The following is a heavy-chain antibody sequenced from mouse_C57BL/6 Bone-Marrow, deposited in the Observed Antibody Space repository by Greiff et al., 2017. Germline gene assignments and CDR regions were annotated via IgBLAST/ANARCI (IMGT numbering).Heavy chain of an antibody. J-gene: IGHJ1*03. V-gene: IGHV5-4*01. CDR2: ISDGGSYT. Sequence: VQRVESGGGLVKPGGSLKLSCAASGFTFSSYAMSWVRQTPEKRLEWVATISDGGSYTYYPDNVKGRFTISRDNAKNNRYLQMSHLKSEDTAMYYCARDFITTARYFDVWGTGTTVTVSS. D-gene: IGHD1-1*01. CDR1: GFTFSSYA. CDR3: ARDFITTARYFDV.